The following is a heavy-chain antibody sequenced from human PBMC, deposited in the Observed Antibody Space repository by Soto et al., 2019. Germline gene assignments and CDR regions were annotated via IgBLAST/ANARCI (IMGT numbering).Heavy chain of an antibody. Sequence: KTSETLSLTCTVSGGSISSGDNYWSWIRQPPGKGLEWIGYIYYSGSTYYHPSLKSRVTISLDTSKNQFSLKLSSVTAADTAVYYCARVHYDRRFDPWGQGTLVTVSS. V-gene: IGHV4-30-4*01. CDR2: IYYSGST. CDR3: ARVHYDRRFDP. D-gene: IGHD3-22*01. CDR1: GGSISSGDNY. J-gene: IGHJ5*02.